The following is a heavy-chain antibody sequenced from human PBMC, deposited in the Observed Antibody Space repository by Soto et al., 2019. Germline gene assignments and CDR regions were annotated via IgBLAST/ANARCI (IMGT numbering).Heavy chain of an antibody. J-gene: IGHJ5*02. CDR2: ISAYNGNT. D-gene: IGHD3-3*01. CDR1: GYTFTSYG. Sequence: GASVKVSCKASGYTFTSYGISWVRQAPGQGLEWMGWISAYNGNTSYAQKLQGRVTMTTDTSTSTAYMELRSLRSDDTAVYYCAIFWSGGNWFDTWGQGTLVTVSS. CDR3: AIFWSGGNWFDT. V-gene: IGHV1-18*04.